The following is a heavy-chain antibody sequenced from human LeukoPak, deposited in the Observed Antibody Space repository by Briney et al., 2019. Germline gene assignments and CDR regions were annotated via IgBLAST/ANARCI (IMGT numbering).Heavy chain of an antibody. CDR2: IYYSGGT. CDR1: VGSISSYY. V-gene: IGHV4-59*08. D-gene: IGHD4-23*01. Sequence: PSESLSLTCTVSVGSISSYYWSWIRQPPGKGLEWIGYIYYSGGTNYNPSLKSRVTISVDTSKNQFSLKLTSVTAADTAVYYCARGRGYGGTYYFDYWGQGTLVTVSS. J-gene: IGHJ4*02. CDR3: ARGRGYGGTYYFDY.